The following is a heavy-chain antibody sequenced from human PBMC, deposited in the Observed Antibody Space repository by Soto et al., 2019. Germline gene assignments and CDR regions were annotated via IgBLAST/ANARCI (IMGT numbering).Heavy chain of an antibody. V-gene: IGHV3-15*01. CDR2: IKSKTDGGTT. J-gene: IGHJ4*02. D-gene: IGHD3-3*01. CDR3: TTDPDPSGYDFSSGYGPRDY. CDR1: GFTFSNAW. Sequence: TGGSLRLSCAASGFTFSNAWMSWVRQAPGKGLEWVGRIKSKTDGGTTDYAAPVKGRFTISRDDSKNTLYLQMNSLKTEDTAVYYCTTDPDPSGYDFSSGYGPRDYWGQGTLVTVSS.